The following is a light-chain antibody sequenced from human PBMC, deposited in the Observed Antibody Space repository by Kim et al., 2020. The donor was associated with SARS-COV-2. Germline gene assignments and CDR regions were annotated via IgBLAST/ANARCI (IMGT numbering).Light chain of an antibody. CDR2: SNN. CDR1: SSNIGSNT. V-gene: IGLV1-44*01. Sequence: QSVLTQPPSASGTPGQRVTISCSGSSSNIGSNTVNWYQQLPGTAPKLLIFSNNQRPSGVPDQVSGSKSGTSASLAISGLQSEDEADYYCAAWDDSLNGPVFGGGTQLTVL. CDR3: AAWDDSLNGPV. J-gene: IGLJ3*02.